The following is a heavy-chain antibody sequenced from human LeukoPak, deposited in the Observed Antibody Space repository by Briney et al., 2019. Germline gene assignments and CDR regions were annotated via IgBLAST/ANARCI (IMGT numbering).Heavy chain of an antibody. V-gene: IGHV4-59*01. D-gene: IGHD6-19*01. J-gene: IGHJ4*02. CDR2: IYYSGST. CDR1: GGSISSYY. Sequence: SETLSLTCTVSGGSISSYYWSWIRQPPGKGLEWIGYIYYSGSTNYNPSLKSQVTISVDTSKNQFSLKLSSVAAADTAVYYCAREYSSGWYELMDYWGQGTLVTVSS. CDR3: AREYSSGWYELMDY.